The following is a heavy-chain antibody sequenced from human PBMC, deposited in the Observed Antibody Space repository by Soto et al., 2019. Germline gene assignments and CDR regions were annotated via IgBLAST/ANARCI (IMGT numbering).Heavy chain of an antibody. J-gene: IGHJ4*02. CDR1: GYSFTNYW. CDR2: IYPGDSDT. CDR3: ARQDYNYAYFDF. D-gene: IGHD5-18*01. Sequence: GESLKISCKGSGYSFTNYWIGWVRQMPGKGLEWMGIIYPGDSDTRYSPSFQGQVIISVDQSISTAYLQWSSLQASDTAMYYCARQDYNYAYFDFWGQGTLVTVSS. V-gene: IGHV5-51*01.